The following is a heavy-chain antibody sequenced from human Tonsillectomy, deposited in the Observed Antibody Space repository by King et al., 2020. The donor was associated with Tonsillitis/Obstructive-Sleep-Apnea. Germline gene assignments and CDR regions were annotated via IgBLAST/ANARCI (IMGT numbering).Heavy chain of an antibody. J-gene: IGHJ4*02. CDR3: VKVAYDDIRGGYRHTGVDY. CDR2: ISSNVGRT. D-gene: IGHD3-16*02. CDR1: GVTFSSYA. Sequence: VQLVESGGGLVQPGWSLRLSCSASGVTFSSYAMHWVRQAPGKGLEYVSSISSNVGRTYYADSVEGTFPIAIDNSKNTLYLQMSSLRAAVTAVYDCVKVAYDDIRGGYRHTGVDYWGQGTLVTVSS. V-gene: IGHV3-64D*06.